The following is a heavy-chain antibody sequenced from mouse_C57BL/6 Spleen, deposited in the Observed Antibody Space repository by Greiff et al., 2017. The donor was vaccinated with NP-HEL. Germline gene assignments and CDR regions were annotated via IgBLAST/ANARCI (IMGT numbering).Heavy chain of an antibody. J-gene: IGHJ4*01. D-gene: IGHD2-4*01. V-gene: IGHV5-4*01. Sequence: EVQRVESGGGLVKPGGSLKLSCAASGFTFSSYAMSWVRQTPEKRLEWVATISDGGSYTYYPDNVKGRFTISRDNAKNNLYLQMRHLKSEDTAMYDCARDEWMDYDGLYYYAMDYWGQGTSVTVSS. CDR3: ARDEWMDYDGLYYYAMDY. CDR1: GFTFSSYA. CDR2: ISDGGSYT.